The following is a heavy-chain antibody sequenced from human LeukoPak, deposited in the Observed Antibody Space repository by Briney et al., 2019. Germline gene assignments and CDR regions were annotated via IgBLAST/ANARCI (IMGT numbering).Heavy chain of an antibody. CDR2: ISAYNGNT. CDR1: GYTFTSYG. CDR3: ARRYCTNGVCYQAVDY. J-gene: IGHJ4*02. V-gene: IGHV1-18*04. D-gene: IGHD2-8*01. Sequence: ASVKVSCTASGYTFTSYGISWVRQAPGQGLEWMGWISAYNGNTNYAQKLQGRVTMTTDTSTSTAYMELRSLRSDDTAVYYCARRYCTNGVCYQAVDYWGQGTPVTVSS.